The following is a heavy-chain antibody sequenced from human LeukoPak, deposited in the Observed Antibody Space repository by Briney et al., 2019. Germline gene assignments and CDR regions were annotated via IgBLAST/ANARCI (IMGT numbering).Heavy chain of an antibody. CDR2: IYYSGST. J-gene: IGHJ6*03. D-gene: IGHD1-7*01. CDR1: GGSISTYY. V-gene: IGHV4-59*01. CDR3: ARRTGTGYYYYMDV. Sequence: SETLSLTCTVSGGSISTYYWSWIRQPPGKGLEWIGYIYYSGSTNYNPSLKSRVTISVDTSKNQFSPKLSSVTAADTAVYYCARRTGTGYYYYMDVWGKGTTVTVSS.